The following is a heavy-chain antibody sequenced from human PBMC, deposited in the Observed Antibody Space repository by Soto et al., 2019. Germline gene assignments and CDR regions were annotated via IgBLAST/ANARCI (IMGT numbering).Heavy chain of an antibody. Sequence: GESLKISCKGSGYSFTSYLIGWVRQMPGKGLEWMGIIYPGDSDTRYSPSFQGQVTISADKSISTAYLQWSSLKASDTAMYYCARHKIACSSTSCYKWFDPWGQGTLVTVSS. D-gene: IGHD2-2*02. CDR3: ARHKIACSSTSCYKWFDP. V-gene: IGHV5-51*01. CDR1: GYSFTSYL. CDR2: IYPGDSDT. J-gene: IGHJ5*02.